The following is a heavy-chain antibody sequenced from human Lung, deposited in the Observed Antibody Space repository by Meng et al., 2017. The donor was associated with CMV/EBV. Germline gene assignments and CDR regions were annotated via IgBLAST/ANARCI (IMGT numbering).Heavy chain of an antibody. D-gene: IGHD1-26*01. CDR3: SSTISGSYDY. CDR2: VRGKSNSYAT. V-gene: IGHV3-73*01. Sequence: GEXXKISCAASGFTFSAFDMHWVRQASGKGLECVGRVRGKSNSYATAYGASVEGRFTISRDDSKNTAYLQMNSLKTEDTAVYYCSSTISGSYDYWGQGTLVTVSS. CDR1: GFTFSAFD. J-gene: IGHJ4*02.